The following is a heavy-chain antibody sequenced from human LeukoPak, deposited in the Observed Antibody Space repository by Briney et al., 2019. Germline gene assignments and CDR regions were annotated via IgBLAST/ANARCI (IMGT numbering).Heavy chain of an antibody. CDR2: INHSGST. D-gene: IGHD3-10*01. V-gene: IGHV4-34*01. CDR1: GESFSGYY. CDR3: ARERNYYGSGRLDY. J-gene: IGHJ4*02. Sequence: SETLSLTCAVYGESFSGYYWSWIRQPPGKGLEWIGEINHSGSTNYNPPLKSRVTITVDTSKNQFSLKLSSVTAADTAVYYCARERNYYGSGRLDYWGQGTLVTVSS.